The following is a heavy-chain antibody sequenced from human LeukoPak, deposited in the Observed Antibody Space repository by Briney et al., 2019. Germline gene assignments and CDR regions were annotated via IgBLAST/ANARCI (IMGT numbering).Heavy chain of an antibody. J-gene: IGHJ4*02. CDR3: ARADVHYDSSFGPFDY. Sequence: GGSLRLSCAASGFTFSSYSMVWVRQAPGEGLKWVSLIRGSGDLTYYADSVKGRFTISRDNSKNTLYLQMNSLRAEDTAVYYCARADVHYDSSFGPFDYWGQGTLVTVSS. D-gene: IGHD3-22*01. CDR1: GFTFSSYS. V-gene: IGHV3-23*01. CDR2: IRGSGDLT.